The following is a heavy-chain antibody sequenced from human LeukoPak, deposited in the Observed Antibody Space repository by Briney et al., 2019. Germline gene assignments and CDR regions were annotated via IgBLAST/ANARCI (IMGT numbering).Heavy chain of an antibody. Sequence: GGSLTLSCAASGFTLGNYWIHWVRQVPGKGLVWVSSINGHGNTTKYADSVRGRFTISRDNAKNTLFLQMYSLRADDTAVYFCSRGREYISNWNPFDFWGHGTLVTVSS. CDR2: INGHGNTT. V-gene: IGHV3-74*01. CDR1: GFTLGNYW. D-gene: IGHD6-13*01. CDR3: SRGREYISNWNPFDF. J-gene: IGHJ4*01.